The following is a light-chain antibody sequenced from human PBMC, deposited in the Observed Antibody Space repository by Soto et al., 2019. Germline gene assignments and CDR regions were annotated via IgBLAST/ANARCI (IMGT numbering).Light chain of an antibody. CDR3: MQVLMPPYT. V-gene: IGKV2-28*01. CDR2: LGS. J-gene: IGKJ2*01. CDR1: QSLLYENGYTY. Sequence: DIVMTQSPLSLPVTPGEPASISCRSSQSLLYENGYTYLDWYVQKAGRPPQLLIFLGSNRPSGVPDSFSGSVSGTDFTLIISRLETEYVGFYYCMQVLMPPYTFGQWTKLEIK.